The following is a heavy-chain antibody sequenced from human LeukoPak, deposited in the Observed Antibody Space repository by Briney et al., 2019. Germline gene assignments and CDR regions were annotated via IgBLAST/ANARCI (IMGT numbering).Heavy chain of an antibody. Sequence: KSSETLSLTCAVYGGSFSGYYWSWIRQPPGKGLEWIGEINHSGSTNYNPSLKSRVTISVDTSKNQFSLKLSSVTAADTAVYYCARVLDSLGYCTNGVCYGDAFDIWGQGTMVTVSS. V-gene: IGHV4-34*01. J-gene: IGHJ3*02. D-gene: IGHD2-8*01. CDR3: ARVLDSLGYCTNGVCYGDAFDI. CDR1: GGSFSGYY. CDR2: INHSGST.